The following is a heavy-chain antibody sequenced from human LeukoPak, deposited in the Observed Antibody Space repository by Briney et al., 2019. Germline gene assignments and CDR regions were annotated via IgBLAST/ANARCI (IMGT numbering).Heavy chain of an antibody. CDR2: IYSAGST. Sequence: GGSLRLSCAASGFTVRNNYMSWVRQPPGKGLEWVSVIYSAGSTYYADSVKGRFTISRDNSKNTLYLQMNSLRAEDTAVYYCARNWGIAAAGPSGDYWGQGTLVTVSS. CDR1: GFTVRNNY. V-gene: IGHV3-66*01. CDR3: ARNWGIAAAGPSGDY. J-gene: IGHJ4*02. D-gene: IGHD6-13*01.